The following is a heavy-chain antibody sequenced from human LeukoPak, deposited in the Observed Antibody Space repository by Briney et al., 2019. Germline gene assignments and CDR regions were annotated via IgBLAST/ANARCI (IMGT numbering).Heavy chain of an antibody. CDR1: GFTFSSYS. D-gene: IGHD5-24*01. CDR3: ARDLRDGYNFYYGMDV. Sequence: GGSLRLSCAASGFTFSSYSMNWVRQAPGKGLEWVSFISTTNDIYSADSVKGRFTISRDNAKNSLYLQMNSLRAEDTAVYYCARDLRDGYNFYYGMDVWGQGTTVTVS. CDR2: ISTTNDI. V-gene: IGHV3-21*01. J-gene: IGHJ6*02.